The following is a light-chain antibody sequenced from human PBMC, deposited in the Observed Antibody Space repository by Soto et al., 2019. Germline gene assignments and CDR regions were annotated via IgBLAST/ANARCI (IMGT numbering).Light chain of an antibody. Sequence: ENALTQSPATLSLSPGQRATLSCRASQSVSSSLAWYQQKPGQAPRLLISDASDRATGIPGRFSGSGSGTDFTLTISSLEPEDFAVYYCQQHSNWPPITFGQGTRLEIK. J-gene: IGKJ5*01. V-gene: IGKV3-11*01. CDR1: QSVSSS. CDR2: DAS. CDR3: QQHSNWPPIT.